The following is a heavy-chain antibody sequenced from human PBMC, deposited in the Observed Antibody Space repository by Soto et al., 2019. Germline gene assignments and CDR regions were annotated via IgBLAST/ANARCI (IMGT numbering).Heavy chain of an antibody. CDR3: AASQDHYDILTGYRDPDYYYYGMDV. V-gene: IGHV1-69*06. D-gene: IGHD3-9*01. J-gene: IGHJ6*02. CDR1: GGTFSSYA. Sequence: SVKVSCKASGGTFSSYAISWVRQAPGQGLEWMGGIIPIFGTANYAQKFQGRVTITADKSTSTAYMELSSLRSEDTAVYYCAASQDHYDILTGYRDPDYYYYGMDVWGQGTTVTVSS. CDR2: IIPIFGTA.